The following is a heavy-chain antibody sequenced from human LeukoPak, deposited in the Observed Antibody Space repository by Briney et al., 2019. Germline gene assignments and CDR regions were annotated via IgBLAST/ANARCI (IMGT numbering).Heavy chain of an antibody. Sequence: ASVKVSCKASGYTFTGYYLRWVRQAPGQGLEWMGWINPNSGGTNYAQKFQGRVTMTRDTSISTAYMELSRLRSDDTAVYYCARGQEYDFWSGYPAKVYFQHWGQGTLVTVSS. CDR2: INPNSGGT. V-gene: IGHV1-2*02. CDR3: ARGQEYDFWSGYPAKVYFQH. D-gene: IGHD3-3*01. J-gene: IGHJ1*01. CDR1: GYTFTGYY.